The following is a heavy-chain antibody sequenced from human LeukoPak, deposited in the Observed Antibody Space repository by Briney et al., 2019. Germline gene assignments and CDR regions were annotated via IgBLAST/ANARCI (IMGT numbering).Heavy chain of an antibody. CDR2: ISLSDSI. Sequence: GGSLRLSCAASGFTFSSYGMSWVRQAPGKGLEWVSVISLSDSIFYADSVKGRFTISRDNSKSTVHLQMNSLRVDDTAVYYCVKVATPNTLDAFDIWGQGTMVTVSS. J-gene: IGHJ3*02. CDR1: GFTFSSYG. V-gene: IGHV3-23*01. D-gene: IGHD1/OR15-1a*01. CDR3: VKVATPNTLDAFDI.